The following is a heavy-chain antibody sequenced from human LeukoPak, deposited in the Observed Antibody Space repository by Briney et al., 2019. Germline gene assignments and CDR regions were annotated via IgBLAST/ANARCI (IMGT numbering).Heavy chain of an antibody. D-gene: IGHD3-22*01. CDR3: ARDSCDYDSHFEDVFDS. V-gene: IGHV4-59*01. CDR2: AHSRGHT. CDR1: GGSIRTDY. Sequence: SETLSLTCTVSGGSIRTDYWSWIRQAPGKGLEWIGYAHSRGHTRSNPSLESRVTISVDMSNNHLSLRLTSVTAADTAVYYCARDSCDYDSHFEDVFDSWGQGTMVTVSS. J-gene: IGHJ3*01.